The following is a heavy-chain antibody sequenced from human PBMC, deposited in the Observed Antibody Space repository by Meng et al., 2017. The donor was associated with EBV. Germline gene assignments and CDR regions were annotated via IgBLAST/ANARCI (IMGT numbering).Heavy chain of an antibody. Sequence: APGPTLVQPPTIPLLACTCPGFSLSTSGVSVGWIRQPPGKALEWLALIYWDDDKRYSPSLKSRHTITKDTSKNQVVLTMTNMDPVDTATYYCAHSRVGATEFDYWGQGTLVTVSS. D-gene: IGHD1-26*01. J-gene: IGHJ4*02. CDR2: IYWDDDK. V-gene: IGHV2-5*02. CDR1: GFSLSTSGVS. CDR3: AHSRVGATEFDY.